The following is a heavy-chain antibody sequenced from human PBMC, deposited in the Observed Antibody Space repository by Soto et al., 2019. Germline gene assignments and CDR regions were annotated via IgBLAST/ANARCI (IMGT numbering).Heavy chain of an antibody. CDR1: GGSISSSNW. V-gene: IGHV4-4*02. J-gene: IGHJ6*02. D-gene: IGHD5-18*01. Sequence: PSETLSLTCAVSGGSISSSNWWRWVRQPPGKGLEWIGEIYHSGSTNYNPSLKSRVTISVDKSKNQFSLKLSSVTAADTAVYYCARGGYSYGYHYGMDVWGQGTTVTVSS. CDR3: ARGGYSYGYHYGMDV. CDR2: IYHSGST.